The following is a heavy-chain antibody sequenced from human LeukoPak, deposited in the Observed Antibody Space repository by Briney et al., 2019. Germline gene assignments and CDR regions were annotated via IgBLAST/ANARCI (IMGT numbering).Heavy chain of an antibody. CDR1: GFTFSSYW. D-gene: IGHD6-19*01. Sequence: GGSLRLSCAASGFTFSSYWMSWVRQAPGKGLEWVANIKQDGSEKYYVDSVKGRFTISRDNAKNSLYLQMNSLRAEDTAVYYCARGETSGWYDVGYWGQGTLVTVSS. CDR3: ARGETSGWYDVGY. J-gene: IGHJ4*02. V-gene: IGHV3-7*04. CDR2: IKQDGSEK.